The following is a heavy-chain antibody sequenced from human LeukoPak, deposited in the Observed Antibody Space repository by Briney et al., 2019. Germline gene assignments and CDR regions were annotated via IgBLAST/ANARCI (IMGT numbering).Heavy chain of an antibody. Sequence: GGSLRLSCAASGFTVSSNYMSWVRQAPGKGLEWVSALYSGGTTYYADSVKGRFTTSTDNTKNTLYLQMNSLRGEDTAVYYCARQSSRLTIFDYWGQGTLVTVPS. CDR1: GFTVSSNY. V-gene: IGHV3-53*01. CDR2: LYSGGTT. J-gene: IGHJ4*02. D-gene: IGHD4/OR15-4a*01. CDR3: ARQSSRLTIFDY.